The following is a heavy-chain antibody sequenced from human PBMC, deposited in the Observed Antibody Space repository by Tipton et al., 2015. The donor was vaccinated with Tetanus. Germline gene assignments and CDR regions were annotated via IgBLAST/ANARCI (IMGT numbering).Heavy chain of an antibody. CDR3: AKEFQRARIRFFDS. CDR2: IAFDGKNE. Sequence: RSLRLSCAASGLTFSDYGMHWVRQAPGKGLERVAVIAFDGKNERYADSVKGRFIISRDNSKNTLYLQMNSLRPEDTAVYYCAKEFQRARIRFFDSWGQGTQVTASS. V-gene: IGHV3-30*18. CDR1: GLTFSDYG. J-gene: IGHJ4*02. D-gene: IGHD2-15*01.